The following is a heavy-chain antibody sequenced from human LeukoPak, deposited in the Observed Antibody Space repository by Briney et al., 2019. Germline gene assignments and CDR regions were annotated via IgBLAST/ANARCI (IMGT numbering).Heavy chain of an antibody. CDR2: IKQDGSEK. V-gene: IGHV3-7*01. D-gene: IGHD3-9*01. CDR1: GFTFSSYW. CDR3: ARVPLYYDILTGYYTVTYYFDY. J-gene: IGHJ4*02. Sequence: GGSLRLSCAASGFTFSSYWMSWVRQAPGKGLEWVANIKQDGSEKYYVDSVKGRFTISRDNAKNSLYLQMNSLRAEDTAVYYCARVPLYYDILTGYYTVTYYFDYWGQGTLVTVSS.